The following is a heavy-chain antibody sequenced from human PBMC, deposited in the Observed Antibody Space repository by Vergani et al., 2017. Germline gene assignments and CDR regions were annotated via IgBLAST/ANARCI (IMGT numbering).Heavy chain of an antibody. Sequence: VEAGGGLVQPGGSLRLSCTASGVTFQAFAFHWVRQVSGRGLEWVSGIDRNYGVKNGNSFEGRFSISRYNAKKAVFLQMNNLRHYDTALYFCVKDNDYDAAGPFDLWGRGTLVTVSS. J-gene: IGHJ2*01. D-gene: IGHD3-16*01. CDR1: GVTFQAFA. CDR2: IDRNYGVK. V-gene: IGHV3-9*01. CDR3: VKDNDYDAAGPFDL.